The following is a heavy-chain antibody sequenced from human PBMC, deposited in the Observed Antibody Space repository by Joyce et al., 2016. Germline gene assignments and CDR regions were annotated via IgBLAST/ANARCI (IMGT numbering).Heavy chain of an antibody. V-gene: IGHV3-30*18. J-gene: IGHJ6*02. CDR2: ILNDGSRK. CDR3: AKDRVSGWSRHYGLDV. CDR1: GFAFSNYC. Sequence: QVTLVESGGGAVEPGWSLRLYCAASGFAFSNYCMAWVRQAPGKGLEWISVILNDGSRKYYADCVRGRFTSSRDNFKNSVYLEMTSLTTDDTAVYHCAKDRVSGWSRHYGLDVWGQGTAVTVSS. D-gene: IGHD6-19*01.